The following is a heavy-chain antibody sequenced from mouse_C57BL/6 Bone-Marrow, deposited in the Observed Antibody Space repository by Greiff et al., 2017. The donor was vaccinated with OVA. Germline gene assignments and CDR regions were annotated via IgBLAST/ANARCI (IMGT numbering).Heavy chain of an antibody. CDR2: ISNLAYSI. D-gene: IGHD4-1*01. V-gene: IGHV5-15*01. CDR1: GFTFSDYG. Sequence: EVMLVESGGGLVQPGGSLKLSCAASGFTFSDYGMAWVRQAPRKGPEWVAFISNLAYSIYYADTVKGRFTISRENAKNTLYLEMSSLRSEDTAMYYCARRLTGTGYAMDYWGQGTSVTVSS. J-gene: IGHJ4*01. CDR3: ARRLTGTGYAMDY.